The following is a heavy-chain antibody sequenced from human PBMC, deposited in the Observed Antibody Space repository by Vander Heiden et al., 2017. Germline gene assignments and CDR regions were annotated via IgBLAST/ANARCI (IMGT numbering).Heavy chain of an antibody. CDR3: ARGPIVGGSSGDHYFDY. CDR2: INHSGST. J-gene: IGHJ4*02. Sequence: QVQLQQWGAGLLKPSETLSLTCAVYGGSFSGYYWSWIRQPPGKGLEWIGEINHSGSTNYNPSLQSRVTISVDTSKNQFSLKLSSVTAADTAVYYCARGPIVGGSSGDHYFDYWGQGTLVTVSS. D-gene: IGHD1-26*01. V-gene: IGHV4-34*01. CDR1: GGSFSGYY.